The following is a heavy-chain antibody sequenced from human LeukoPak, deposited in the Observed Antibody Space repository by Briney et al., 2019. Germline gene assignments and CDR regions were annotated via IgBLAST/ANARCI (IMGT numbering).Heavy chain of an antibody. Sequence: PGGSLRLSCAASGILFSDTYLDWVRQAPGKGLEWVGRSSDKANGYTTKYAASVRDRLTISRDDSKNSLYLQMKSLKIEDTAVYYCARSGDSYGPNWFDPWGQGTLVTVSS. J-gene: IGHJ5*02. D-gene: IGHD5-18*01. CDR1: GILFSDTY. CDR3: ARSGDSYGPNWFDP. V-gene: IGHV3-72*01. CDR2: SSDKANGYTT.